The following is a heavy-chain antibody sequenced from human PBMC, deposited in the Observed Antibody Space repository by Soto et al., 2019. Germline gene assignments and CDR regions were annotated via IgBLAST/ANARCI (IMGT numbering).Heavy chain of an antibody. D-gene: IGHD6-19*01. Sequence: TSETLSLTCTVSGGSIASSLDYWGWVRQSPGKGLEWIESIYYSGSTHYNPSLKSRVTVSVDTSKNQFSLKLTSVTAADTAVYFCVSHRNYIVVSGSFFDYWSQGTLVTVSS. J-gene: IGHJ4*02. V-gene: IGHV4-39*01. CDR3: VSHRNYIVVSGSFFDY. CDR1: GGSIASSLDY. CDR2: IYYSGST.